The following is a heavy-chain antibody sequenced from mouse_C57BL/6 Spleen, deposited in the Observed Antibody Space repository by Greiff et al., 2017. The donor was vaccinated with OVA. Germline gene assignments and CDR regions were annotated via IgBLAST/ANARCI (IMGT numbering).Heavy chain of an antibody. CDR1: GYTFTSYW. CDR3: AMGGDYDGGCFDV. V-gene: IGHV1-74*01. Sequence: VQLQQPGAELVKPGASVKVSCKASGYTFTSYWMHWVKQRPGQGLEWIGRIHPSDSDTNYNQKFKGKATLTVDKSSSTAYMQLSSLTSEDSAVYYCAMGGDYDGGCFDVWGTGTTVTVSS. D-gene: IGHD2-4*01. J-gene: IGHJ1*03. CDR2: IHPSDSDT.